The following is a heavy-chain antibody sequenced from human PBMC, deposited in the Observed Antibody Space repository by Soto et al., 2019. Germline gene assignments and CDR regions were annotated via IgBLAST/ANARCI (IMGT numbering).Heavy chain of an antibody. D-gene: IGHD3-22*01. V-gene: IGHV4-34*01. CDR3: ARAYYYDSSGYYYFDY. CDR2: INHSGST. CDR1: GGSFSGYY. J-gene: IGHJ4*02. Sequence: PXETLSLTCAVYGGSFSGYYWSWMRQPPGKGLEWIGEINHSGSTNYNPSLKSRVTISVDTSKNQFSLKLRSVTAADTAVYYCARAYYYDSSGYYYFDYWGQGTLVTVSS.